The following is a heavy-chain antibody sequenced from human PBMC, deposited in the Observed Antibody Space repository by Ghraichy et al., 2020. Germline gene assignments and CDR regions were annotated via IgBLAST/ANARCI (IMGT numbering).Heavy chain of an antibody. J-gene: IGHJ4*02. D-gene: IGHD2-21*02. CDR3: ARGDTARTGNYFDY. V-gene: IGHV3-66*01. Sequence: GSLNISCAASGFTVSNNYMSWVRQAPGKGLEWVSVIYSGGSTYYADSVKGRFTISRDNSKNTLYLQMNSLRAEDTAVYYCARGDTARTGNYFDYWGQGTLVTVPS. CDR2: IYSGGST. CDR1: GFTVSNNY.